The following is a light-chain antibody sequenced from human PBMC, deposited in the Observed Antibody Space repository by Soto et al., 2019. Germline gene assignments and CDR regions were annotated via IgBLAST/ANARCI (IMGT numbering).Light chain of an antibody. CDR3: SSYTNTGTLVV. J-gene: IGLJ3*02. CDR1: NSDVGTYNY. CDR2: EVA. Sequence: QSVLTQPASVSGSPGQSITISCTGNNSDVGTYNYVSWYQQHPGKAPKLIISEVANRPSGVSDRFSGSKSGSLASLTISGLQADDEAVYYCSSYTNTGTLVVFGVGTKLTVL. V-gene: IGLV2-14*01.